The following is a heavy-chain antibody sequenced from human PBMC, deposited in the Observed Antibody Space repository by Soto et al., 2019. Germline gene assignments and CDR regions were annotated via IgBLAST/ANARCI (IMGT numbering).Heavy chain of an antibody. D-gene: IGHD1-26*01. CDR1: GYTFTGHY. J-gene: IGHJ4*02. CDR2: IGPESGAT. V-gene: IGHV1-2*02. CDR3: GRGRSGQIVVFY. Sequence: APVKVSCKASGYTFTGHYIHWVRQAPEQGPEWMGEIGPESGATRYAQKFQGRVTMTRDTSITTVYMELKNLSPDDTAVYYCGRGRSGQIVVFYWGQGTPVTLSS.